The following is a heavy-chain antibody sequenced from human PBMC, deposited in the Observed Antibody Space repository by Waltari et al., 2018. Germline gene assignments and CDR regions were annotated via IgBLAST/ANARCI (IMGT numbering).Heavy chain of an antibody. Sequence: QVQLQQWGAGLLKPSATLSLTCAVYGGSFRGSYWSWTRQPPGKGLEWIGEINHCGSTNYNPSLKSRVTISVDTSKNQFSRKLSSVTAADTAVYYCARGFLVRNYDLYYYYGMDVWGQGTTVTVSS. V-gene: IGHV4-34*01. CDR3: ARGFLVRNYDLYYYYGMDV. CDR1: GGSFRGSY. J-gene: IGHJ6*02. CDR2: INHCGST. D-gene: IGHD1-7*01.